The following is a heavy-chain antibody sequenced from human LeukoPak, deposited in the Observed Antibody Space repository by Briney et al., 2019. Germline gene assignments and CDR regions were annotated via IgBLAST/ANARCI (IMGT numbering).Heavy chain of an antibody. CDR3: ARGGGGRFDY. D-gene: IGHD3-10*01. J-gene: IGHJ4*02. V-gene: IGHV3-66*01. CDR2: ISSGNNT. Sequence: SGGSLRLSCAASGFTVSSNYMSWVRQAPGKGLEWVSVISSGNNTYYPDSVKGRFTISRDNAKNSLYLQMNSLRAEDTAVYYCARGGGGRFDYWGQGTLVTVSS. CDR1: GFTVSSNY.